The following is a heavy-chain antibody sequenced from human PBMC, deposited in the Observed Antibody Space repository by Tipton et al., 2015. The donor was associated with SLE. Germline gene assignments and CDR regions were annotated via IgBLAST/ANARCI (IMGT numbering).Heavy chain of an antibody. CDR1: GFTFDDHA. CDR3: ARRLRPHSSSSEDAFDI. D-gene: IGHD6-6*01. CDR2: ISSSSSYI. Sequence: SLRLSCAASGFTFDDHAMHWVRQAPGKGLEWVSSISSSSSYIYYAESLQGRFTISRDNAKNSLHLRMNSLRAEDTAVYYCARRLRPHSSSSEDAFDIWGQGTMVTVSS. V-gene: IGHV3-21*01. J-gene: IGHJ3*02.